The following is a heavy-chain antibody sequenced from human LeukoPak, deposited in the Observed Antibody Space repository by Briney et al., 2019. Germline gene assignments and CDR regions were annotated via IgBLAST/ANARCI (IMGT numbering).Heavy chain of an antibody. V-gene: IGHV3-21*01. CDR1: GFTFSSYS. J-gene: IGHJ4*02. D-gene: IGHD3-3*01. Sequence: GGSLRLSCAASGFTFSSYSINWVRQAPGKGLEWVSSISSSSSYIYYADSVKGRFTISRDNAKNSLYLQMNSLRAEDTAVYYCARLDDFWSGYMVDYWGQGTLVTVSS. CDR3: ARLDDFWSGYMVDY. CDR2: ISSSSSYI.